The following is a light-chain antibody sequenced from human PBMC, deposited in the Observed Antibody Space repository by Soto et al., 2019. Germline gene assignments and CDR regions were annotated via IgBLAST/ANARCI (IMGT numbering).Light chain of an antibody. Sequence: EIVMTQSPATLSVSPGEGATLSCRASHGIGTALAWYQQKPGQTPRLLMYGASLRATGVPARFSGSASGTEFNLPITSLQSEDFAVYYCQHYSDWPLTFGGGTKVESK. CDR1: HGIGTA. J-gene: IGKJ4*01. CDR3: QHYSDWPLT. CDR2: GAS. V-gene: IGKV3-15*01.